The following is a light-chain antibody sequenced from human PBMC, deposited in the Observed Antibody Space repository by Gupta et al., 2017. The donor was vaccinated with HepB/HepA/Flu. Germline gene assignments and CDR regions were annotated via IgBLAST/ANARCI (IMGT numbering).Light chain of an antibody. CDR3: MQGTHWPPT. CDR1: ERLEYSDGNTY. J-gene: IGKJ1*01. V-gene: IGKV2-30*01. Sequence: VVMTQSPLSLPVTLGQPATISCRSSERLEYSDGNTYLNWFQQRPGQSPRRLIYQVSNRDSGVPERFSGSGSGTDFTLKIIRVEAEDVGIYYCMQGTHWPPTFGQGTKVEIK. CDR2: QVS.